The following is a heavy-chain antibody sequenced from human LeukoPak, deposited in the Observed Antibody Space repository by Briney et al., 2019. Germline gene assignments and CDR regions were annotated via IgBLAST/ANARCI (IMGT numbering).Heavy chain of an antibody. Sequence: PSETLSLTCSVSGDSISTYYWTWIRQPAGKGLEWIGRMYISGTPNYNPSLRGRVTMSIDTSMNQFSLKLTSVTAADTAVYYCAREKMTTITAIDYWGQGTLVTVSS. D-gene: IGHD4-11*01. CDR1: GDSISTYY. V-gene: IGHV4-4*07. J-gene: IGHJ4*02. CDR2: MYISGTP. CDR3: AREKMTTITAIDY.